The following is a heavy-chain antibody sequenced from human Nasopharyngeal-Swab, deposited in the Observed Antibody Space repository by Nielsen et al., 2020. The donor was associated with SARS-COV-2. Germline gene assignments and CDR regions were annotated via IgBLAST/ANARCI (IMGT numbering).Heavy chain of an antibody. Sequence: LSLTCAASGFTFNSYVMIWVRQAPGEGLEWVSYITVSGDATNYAESVKGWFTISRDNSKNLLYLQMNSLRVEDTATYYCAPDPNWGLGYWGRGTLVTVSS. V-gene: IGHV3-23*01. CDR3: APDPNWGLGY. D-gene: IGHD7-27*01. J-gene: IGHJ4*02. CDR2: ITVSGDAT. CDR1: GFTFNSYV.